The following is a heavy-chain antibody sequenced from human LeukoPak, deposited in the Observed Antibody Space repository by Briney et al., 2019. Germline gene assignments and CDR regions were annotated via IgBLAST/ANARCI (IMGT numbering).Heavy chain of an antibody. D-gene: IGHD4-17*01. Sequence: PGGSLRLSCAASGFTFGSHWMHWVRQAPEKGLVWVSRITSDGSNAFYADSVRGRFTISRDNAKNTLYLQMNSLRAEDTAVYYCAGAIIGDYVNPFDLWGQGTLVTVSS. CDR2: ITSDGSNA. J-gene: IGHJ5*02. CDR1: GFTFGSHW. V-gene: IGHV3-74*01. CDR3: AGAIIGDYVNPFDL.